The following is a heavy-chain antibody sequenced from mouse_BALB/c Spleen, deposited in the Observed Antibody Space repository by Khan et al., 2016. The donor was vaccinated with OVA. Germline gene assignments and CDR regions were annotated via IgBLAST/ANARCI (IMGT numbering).Heavy chain of an antibody. D-gene: IGHD2-14*01. CDR3: ARSTYRYAFAY. CDR1: GDSITSGY. J-gene: IGHJ3*01. CDR2: MLYSGNT. Sequence: EVQLQASGPSLVKPSQTLSLTCSVTGDSITSGYWSWIRKFPGNKLEYMGYMLYSGNTYYNPSLKSRISITRHTSKNQYYLQLNSVTTEETATYYCARSTYRYAFAYWGQGTLVTVSA. V-gene: IGHV3-8*02.